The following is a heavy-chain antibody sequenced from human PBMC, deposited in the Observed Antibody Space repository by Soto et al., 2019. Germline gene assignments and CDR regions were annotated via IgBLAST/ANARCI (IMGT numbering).Heavy chain of an antibody. V-gene: IGHV3-23*01. Sequence: GGSLRLSCAASGFTFSSYAMSWVRQAPGKGLEWVSAISGSGGSTYYADSVKGRFTISRDNSENTLYLQMNSLRAEDTAVYYCAIDPTYYDILTGPWGQGTLVTVSS. CDR3: AIDPTYYDILTGP. CDR1: GFTFSSYA. CDR2: ISGSGGST. J-gene: IGHJ5*02. D-gene: IGHD3-9*01.